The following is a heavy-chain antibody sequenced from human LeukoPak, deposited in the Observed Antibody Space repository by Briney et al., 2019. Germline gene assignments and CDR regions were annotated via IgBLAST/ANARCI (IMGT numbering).Heavy chain of an antibody. V-gene: IGHV3-74*01. CDR3: ARDASGSPGGP. CDR2: IDRYGGSI. Sequence: PGGSLRLSCAASAFTFSSYWMHWVRQAPGKGLVWVSRIDRYGGSISYADSVKGRFTISRDNAKNTLYLQMSSLRADDTAVYYCARDASGSPGGPWGQGTLVTVSS. J-gene: IGHJ5*02. CDR1: AFTFSSYW. D-gene: IGHD1-26*01.